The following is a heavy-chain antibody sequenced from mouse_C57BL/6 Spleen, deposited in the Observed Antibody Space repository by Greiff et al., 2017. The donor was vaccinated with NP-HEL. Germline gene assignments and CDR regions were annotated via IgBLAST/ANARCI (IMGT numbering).Heavy chain of an antibody. Sequence: QVQLQQPGAELVRPGTSVKLSCKASGYTFTSYWMHWVKQRPGQGLEWIGVIDPSDSYTNYNQKFKGQATLTVDTSSSTAYLQLSSLTSEDSAVYYCARSVYYGNSLRAMDYWGQGTSVTVSS. D-gene: IGHD2-1*01. CDR3: ARSVYYGNSLRAMDY. V-gene: IGHV1-59*01. CDR1: GYTFTSYW. CDR2: IDPSDSYT. J-gene: IGHJ4*01.